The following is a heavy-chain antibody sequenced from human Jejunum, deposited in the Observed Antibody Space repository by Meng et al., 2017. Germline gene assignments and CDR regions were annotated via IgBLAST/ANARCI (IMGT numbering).Heavy chain of an antibody. CDR2: IMQDGSVK. J-gene: IGHJ3*02. CDR1: GFSFSNYW. V-gene: IGHV3-7*01. CDR3: VGETFDI. Sequence: GESLKISCEASGFSFSNYWMSWVRQAPGKGLEWVANIMQDGSVKSYAESVKDRFTISRDNAKNSLYLQLDSLRGEDTAVYYCVGETFDIWGQGTMVTVSS.